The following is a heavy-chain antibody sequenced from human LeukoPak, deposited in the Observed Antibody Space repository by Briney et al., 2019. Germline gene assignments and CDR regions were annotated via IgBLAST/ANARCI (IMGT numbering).Heavy chain of an antibody. V-gene: IGHV1-2*06. J-gene: IGHJ5*02. D-gene: IGHD2-15*01. CDR1: GYTFTGYY. CDR3: ARGLPESKTIVVVVAATPGWFDP. Sequence: ASVKVSCKASGYTFTGYYMHWVRQAPGQGLEWMGRINPNSGGTNYAQKFQGRVTMTRDTSISTAYMELSRLRSDDRAVYYCARGLPESKTIVVVVAATPGWFDPWGQGTLVTVSS. CDR2: INPNSGGT.